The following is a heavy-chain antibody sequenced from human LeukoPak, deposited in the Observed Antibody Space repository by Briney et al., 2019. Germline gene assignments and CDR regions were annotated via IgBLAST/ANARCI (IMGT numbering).Heavy chain of an antibody. D-gene: IGHD1-26*01. CDR1: GITFSSYG. CDR3: ARDPYSGSYGNYYYYFMDV. J-gene: IGHJ6*03. Sequence: GALRLSCAASGITFSSYGMSWVRQAPGKGLEWVSSISSTGGTTYYADSVKGRFTISRDNSKNTLYLQMNSLRAEDTAVYYCARDPYSGSYGNYYYYFMDVWGKGTTVTISS. CDR2: ISSTGGTT. V-gene: IGHV3-23*01.